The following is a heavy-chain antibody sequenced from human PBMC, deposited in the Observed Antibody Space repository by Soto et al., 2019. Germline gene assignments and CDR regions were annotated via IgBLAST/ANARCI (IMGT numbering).Heavy chain of an antibody. Sequence: QVQLVQSGAEVKKPGSSVKVSCKASGGTFSSYAISWVRQAPGQGLEWMGGIIPIFGTANYAQKFQGRVTLIADESTSTAYMELSTLRSEDTAVYYCASPRSDSSSFSYYCGMDVWGQGTTVTVSS. V-gene: IGHV1-69*12. J-gene: IGHJ6*02. CDR3: ASPRSDSSSFSYYCGMDV. D-gene: IGHD6-13*01. CDR1: GGTFSSYA. CDR2: IIPIFGTA.